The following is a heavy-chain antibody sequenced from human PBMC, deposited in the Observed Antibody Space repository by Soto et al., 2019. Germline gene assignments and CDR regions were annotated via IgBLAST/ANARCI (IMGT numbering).Heavy chain of an antibody. D-gene: IGHD3-10*01. CDR1: GFTFSIYG. CDR3: ARDSRSSVLLWFGEPIDYYYGMDV. J-gene: IGHJ6*02. Sequence: PVESLRLSCAASGFTFSIYGMHWVRQAPGKGLEWVAVIWYDGSNKYYADSVKGRFTISRDNSKNTLYLQMNSLRAEDTAVYYCARDSRSSVLLWFGEPIDYYYGMDVWGQGT. V-gene: IGHV3-33*01. CDR2: IWYDGSNK.